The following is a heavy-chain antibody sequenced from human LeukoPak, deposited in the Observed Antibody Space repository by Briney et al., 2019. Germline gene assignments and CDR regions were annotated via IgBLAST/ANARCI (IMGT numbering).Heavy chain of an antibody. CDR1: GFTFSSYA. CDR2: IKSKTDDGTT. V-gene: IGHV3-15*01. CDR3: TTVPAGYCTNGVCYSRDY. J-gene: IGHJ4*02. D-gene: IGHD2-8*01. Sequence: GGSLRLYCAASGFTFSSYAMSWVRQAPGKGLEWVGRIKSKTDDGTTDYAATVKGRFTISRDASKNTLYLQMNSLKTEDTAVYYCTTVPAGYCTNGVCYSRDYWGQGTLVTVSS.